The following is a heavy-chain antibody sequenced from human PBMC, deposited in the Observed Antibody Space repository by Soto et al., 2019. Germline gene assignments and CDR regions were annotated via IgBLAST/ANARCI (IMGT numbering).Heavy chain of an antibody. CDR2: IYYSGST. CDR3: ARVDYYDSSGYIDY. V-gene: IGHV4-59*01. D-gene: IGHD3-22*01. CDR1: GGSISYYY. Sequence: SETLSLTCTVSGGSISYYYWSWIRQPPGKGLEWIGYIYYSGSTNYNPSLKSRVTISVDTSKNQFSLKLSSVTAADTAVYYCARVDYYDSSGYIDYWGQGTLVTVSS. J-gene: IGHJ4*02.